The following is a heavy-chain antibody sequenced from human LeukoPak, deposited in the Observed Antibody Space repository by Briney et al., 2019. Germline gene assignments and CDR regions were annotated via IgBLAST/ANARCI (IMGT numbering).Heavy chain of an antibody. Sequence: GGSLRLSCAASGFTFSSYAMSWVRQAPGKGLEWVSAISGSGGSTYYADSVKGRFTISRDNSKNTLYLQMNSLRAEDTAVYYCAKAGGYCSGGSCYTNQYYFDYWGQGTLVTVSS. CDR3: AKAGGYCSGGSCYTNQYYFDY. V-gene: IGHV3-23*01. J-gene: IGHJ4*02. CDR1: GFTFSSYA. CDR2: ISGSGGST. D-gene: IGHD2-15*01.